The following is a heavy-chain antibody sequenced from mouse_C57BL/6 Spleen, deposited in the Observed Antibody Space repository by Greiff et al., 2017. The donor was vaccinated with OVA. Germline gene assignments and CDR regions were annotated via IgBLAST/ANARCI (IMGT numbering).Heavy chain of an antibody. CDR2: ISSGSSTI. V-gene: IGHV5-17*01. J-gene: IGHJ3*01. CDR1: GFTFSDSG. Sequence: EVKLMESGGGLVKPGGSLKLSCAASGFTFSDSGMHWVRQAPEKGPAWVAYISSGSSTIYYADTVKGRFTISRDNAKNTLFLQMTRLRSEDTAMYYCARILGYAYWGQGTLVTVSA. CDR3: ARILGYAY.